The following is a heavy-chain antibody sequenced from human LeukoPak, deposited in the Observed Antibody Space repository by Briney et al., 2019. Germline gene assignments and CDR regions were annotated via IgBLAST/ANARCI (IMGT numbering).Heavy chain of an antibody. Sequence: GGSLRLSCAASGFTFSSYGMHWVRQAPGKGLEWVAFKRYDGSNKYYADSVKGRFTISRDNSKNTLYLQMNSLRAEDTAVYYCAKDRWYSSSWYYFDYWGQGTLVTVSS. V-gene: IGHV3-30*02. CDR2: KRYDGSNK. D-gene: IGHD6-6*01. J-gene: IGHJ4*02. CDR1: GFTFSSYG. CDR3: AKDRWYSSSWYYFDY.